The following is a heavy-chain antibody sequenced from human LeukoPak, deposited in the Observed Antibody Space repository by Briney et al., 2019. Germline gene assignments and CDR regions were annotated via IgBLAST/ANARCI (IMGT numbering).Heavy chain of an antibody. V-gene: IGHV4-59*12. CDR1: GGSISSYY. Sequence: PSETLSLTCTVSGGSISSYYWSWIRQPPGKGLEWIGYIYYSGSTNYNPSLKSRVTISVDTSKNQFSLKLSSVTAADTAVYYCARGKQWRYYYYGMDVWGQGTTVTVSS. D-gene: IGHD6-19*01. CDR2: IYYSGST. J-gene: IGHJ6*02. CDR3: ARGKQWRYYYYGMDV.